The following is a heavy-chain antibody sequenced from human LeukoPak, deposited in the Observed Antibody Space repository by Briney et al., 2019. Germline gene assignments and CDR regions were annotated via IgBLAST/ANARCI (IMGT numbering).Heavy chain of an antibody. D-gene: IGHD5-18*01. CDR2: FDPEDGET. J-gene: IGHJ4*02. CDR3: ATVYSYGYYYFDY. CDR1: GYTLAELS. V-gene: IGHV1-24*01. Sequence: GASVKVSCKVSGYTLAELSMHWVRQAPGKGLEWMGGFDPEDGETIYAQKFQGRVTMTEDTSTDTAYMELSSLRSEDTAVYYCATVYSYGYYYFDYWGQGTLVTVSS.